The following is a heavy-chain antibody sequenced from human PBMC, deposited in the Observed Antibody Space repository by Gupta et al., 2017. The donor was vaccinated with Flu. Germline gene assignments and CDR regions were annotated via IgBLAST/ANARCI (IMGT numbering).Heavy chain of an antibody. Sequence: VQLVESGGGLVQPGGSLSLSCRASGFPLSDYWMSWGRQAPGKGPELVANINRDGSVINYMDFVRGRFTISRDNAKNAVYFQMNSLRVDDTAVYYCARDVGSGDYDSWGQGTLVTVSS. D-gene: IGHD4-17*01. V-gene: IGHV3-7*01. CDR2: INRDGSVI. CDR1: GFPLSDYW. J-gene: IGHJ5*01. CDR3: ARDVGSGDYDS.